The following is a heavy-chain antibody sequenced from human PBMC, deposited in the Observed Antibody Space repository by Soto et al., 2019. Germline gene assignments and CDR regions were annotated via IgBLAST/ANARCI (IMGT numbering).Heavy chain of an antibody. V-gene: IGHV3-30*04. Sequence: GGSLRLSCAASGFTFSSYAMHWVRQAPGKGLEWVAVISYDGSNKYYADSVKGRFTISRDNSKNTLYLQMNSLRAEDTAVYYCAKVVAARLDYYYGMDVWGQGTTVTVSS. CDR1: GFTFSSYA. J-gene: IGHJ6*02. D-gene: IGHD6-6*01. CDR2: ISYDGSNK. CDR3: AKVVAARLDYYYGMDV.